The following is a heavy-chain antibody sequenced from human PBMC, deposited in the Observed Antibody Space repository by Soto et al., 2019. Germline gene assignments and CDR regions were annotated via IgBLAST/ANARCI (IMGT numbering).Heavy chain of an antibody. CDR1: GYTFTTYG. CDR3: AREGEMPYYYYGLDV. J-gene: IGHJ6*02. D-gene: IGHD3-16*01. CDR2: ISGYNGHT. Sequence: QVQLVQSGAEVRKPGASVKVSCEASGYTFTTYGISWVRQAPGQGLEWMGWISGYNGHTKYAQKFQGRVTMTTDTSTSTVNMDLRSLRSDDTAVYYCAREGEMPYYYYGLDVWGQGTTVTVSS. V-gene: IGHV1-18*01.